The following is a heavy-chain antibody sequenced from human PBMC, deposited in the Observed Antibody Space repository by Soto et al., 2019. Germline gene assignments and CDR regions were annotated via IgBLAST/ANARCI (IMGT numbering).Heavy chain of an antibody. CDR1: GFTFTDFH. Sequence: QVHLVESGGGLVKPGGSLRLSCAASGFTFTDFHIAWIRRAPGKGLEWVSNIIQSGGYEFYADFVKGRFTVSRDNAKNGVYLLINSLTVEDTAVYYCARGDTAMYGATGHFDYWGQGSLVTVSS. CDR3: ARGDTAMYGATGHFDY. D-gene: IGHD5-18*01. J-gene: IGHJ4*02. CDR2: IIQSGGYE. V-gene: IGHV3-11*01.